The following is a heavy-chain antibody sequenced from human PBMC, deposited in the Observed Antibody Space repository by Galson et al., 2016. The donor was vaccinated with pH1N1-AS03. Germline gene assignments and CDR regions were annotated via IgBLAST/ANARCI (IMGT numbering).Heavy chain of an antibody. D-gene: IGHD2-2*01. J-gene: IGHJ6*02. CDR3: TRAPRGPCSSTTCATTYYFGTDV. V-gene: IGHV1-2*04. Sequence: SVKVSCKASGYIFTGFYVHWVRQAPGQGLEWMGWINPNNGVTNYAQKFQAWVTMTGDTSIRTAYLELYGLKSDDTAVYYCTRAPRGPCSSTTCATTYYFGTDVWGQGTTVIVSS. CDR2: INPNNGVT. CDR1: GYIFTGFY.